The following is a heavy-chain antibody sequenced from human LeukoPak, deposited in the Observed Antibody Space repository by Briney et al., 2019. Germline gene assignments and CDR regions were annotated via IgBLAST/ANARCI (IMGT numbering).Heavy chain of an antibody. V-gene: IGHV3-30*04. CDR3: ARETVGVAAAGDHYYYYGMDV. J-gene: IGHJ6*02. CDR1: GFTFSSYA. CDR2: ISYDGSNK. Sequence: PGGSLRLSCAASGFTFSSYAMHWVRQAPGKGLEWVAVISYDGSNKYYADSVKGRFTISRDNSKNTLYLQMNSLRAEDTAVYYCARETVGVAAAGDHYYYYGMDVWGQGTTVTVSS. D-gene: IGHD6-13*01.